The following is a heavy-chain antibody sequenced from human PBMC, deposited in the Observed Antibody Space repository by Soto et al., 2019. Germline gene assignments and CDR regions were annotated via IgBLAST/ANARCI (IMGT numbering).Heavy chain of an antibody. CDR2: ISYSGST. V-gene: IGHV4-30-4*01. CDR3: SRIPTLNSPAPFDS. Sequence: SETLSLTCTVSGGSFSSADYYWNWIRQPPGKGLEWIGHISYSGSTSYNPSLKSRVIISLDTSKNQFSLKLSSVTAADTAMYYCSRIPTLNSPAPFDSWGQGALVTVSS. D-gene: IGHD1-26*01. CDR1: GGSFSSADYY. J-gene: IGHJ4*02.